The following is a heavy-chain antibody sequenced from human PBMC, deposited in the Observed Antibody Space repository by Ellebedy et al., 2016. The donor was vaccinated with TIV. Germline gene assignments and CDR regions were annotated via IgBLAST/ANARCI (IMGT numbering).Heavy chain of an antibody. D-gene: IGHD3/OR15-3a*01. CDR1: GFTFSMYW. CDR3: ARRSTDFAFDS. Sequence: GESLKISCAASGFTFSMYWMHWVRQVPGKGLVWVSRISSDVTGPTYADSVRGRFTISRDNAKNTVYLQMHSLRVEDTAVYFCARRSTDFAFDSWGQGTLVTVSS. V-gene: IGHV3-74*01. CDR2: ISSDVTGP. J-gene: IGHJ4*02.